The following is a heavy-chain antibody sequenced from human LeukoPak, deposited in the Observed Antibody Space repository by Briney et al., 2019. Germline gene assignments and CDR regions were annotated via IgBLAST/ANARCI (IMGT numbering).Heavy chain of an antibody. V-gene: IGHV4-59*01. J-gene: IGHJ6*03. CDR3: ARASSSSLPPYYYYYMDV. Sequence: PSETLSLTCTVSGGSISSYYWSWIWQPPGKGLEWIGYIYYSGSTNYNPSLKSRVTISVDTSKNQFSLKLSSVTAADTAVYYCARASSSSLPPYYYYYMDVWGKGTTVTVSS. CDR2: IYYSGST. D-gene: IGHD6-13*01. CDR1: GGSISSYY.